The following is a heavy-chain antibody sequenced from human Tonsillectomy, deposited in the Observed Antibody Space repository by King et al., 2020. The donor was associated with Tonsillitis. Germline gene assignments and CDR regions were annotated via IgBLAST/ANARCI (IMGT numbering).Heavy chain of an antibody. CDR3: ARDGHPSMALLGLPFDY. CDR1: GFTFSTYT. CDR2: ISSSSTYI. D-gene: IGHD7-27*01. Sequence: VQLVESGGGLVKPGGSLRLSCAASGFTFSTYTMNWVRQAPGKGLEWVSSISSSSTYIYDADSLKGRFTISRDNAKNTLYLQMNSLRADDTAVYYCARDGHPSMALLGLPFDYWGQGARVTVSS. J-gene: IGHJ4*02. V-gene: IGHV3-21*01.